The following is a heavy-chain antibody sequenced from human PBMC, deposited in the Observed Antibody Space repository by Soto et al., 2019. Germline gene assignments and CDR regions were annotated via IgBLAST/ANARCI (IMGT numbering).Heavy chain of an antibody. CDR1: GFTFSSYA. CDR2: ISGSGGST. Sequence: PGGSLRLSCAASGFTFSSYAMSWVRQAPGKGLEWVSAISGSGGSTYYADSVKGRFTISRDNSKNTLYLQMNSLRAEDTAVYYCAKERLTNPHYYYYGMDVWGQGTTVTVSS. J-gene: IGHJ6*02. D-gene: IGHD6-25*01. CDR3: AKERLTNPHYYYYGMDV. V-gene: IGHV3-23*01.